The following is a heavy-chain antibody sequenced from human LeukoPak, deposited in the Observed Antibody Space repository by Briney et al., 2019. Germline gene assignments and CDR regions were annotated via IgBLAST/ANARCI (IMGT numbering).Heavy chain of an antibody. J-gene: IGHJ5*02. CDR2: INPNSGGT. Sequence: GASVKVSCKASGYTFTGYYMHWVRQAPGQGLEWMGWINPNSGGTNYAQKFQGRVTMTRDTSISTAYMELSRLRSDDTAVYYCARDRGYSGYDYESESDPWGQGTLVTVSS. CDR3: ARDRGYSGYDYESESDP. CDR1: GYTFTGYY. D-gene: IGHD5-12*01. V-gene: IGHV1-2*02.